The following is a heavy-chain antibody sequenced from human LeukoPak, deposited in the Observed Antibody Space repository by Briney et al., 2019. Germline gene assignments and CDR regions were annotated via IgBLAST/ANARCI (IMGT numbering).Heavy chain of an antibody. CDR2: IYYSGST. CDR1: GGPITNYY. D-gene: IGHD6-19*01. J-gene: IGHJ4*02. CDR3: ATYSGWYVLSDY. V-gene: IGHV4-39*07. Sequence: SETLSLTCTVSGGPITNYYWGWIRQPPGKGLEWIGSIYYSGSTYYNPSLKSRVTISVDTSKNQFSLKLSSVTAADTAVYYCATYSGWYVLSDYWGQGTLVTVSS.